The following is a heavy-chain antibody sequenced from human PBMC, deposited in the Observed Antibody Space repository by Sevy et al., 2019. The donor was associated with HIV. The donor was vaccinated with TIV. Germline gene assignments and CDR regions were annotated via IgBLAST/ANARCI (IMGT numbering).Heavy chain of an antibody. CDR1: GFTFTDYF. CDR2: IDQDGSQK. CDR3: ARELWPGDY. D-gene: IGHD2-21*01. J-gene: IGHJ4*02. V-gene: IGHV3-7*01. Sequence: GALRLSCAASGFTFTDYFIGWVRQAPGKGLEWVANIDQDGSQKNYVDSVKGRFTISRDNAKNSVYLQMNRLRVDDTAVYYCARELWPGDYWGQGTLVTVSS.